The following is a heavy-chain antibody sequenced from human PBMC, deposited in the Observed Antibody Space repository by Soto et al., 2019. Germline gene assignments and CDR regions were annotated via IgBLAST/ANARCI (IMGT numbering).Heavy chain of an antibody. CDR2: IRTKSYGETT. CDR1: GFIFRDFT. Sequence: GSLRLSCSASGFIFRDFTMSWFRQAPGKGLEWVGYIRTKSYGETTTYAASVKDRFTISRDDSKSIAYLQMNSLKAEDTAVYYCSRDYLGQLPDWGQGT. V-gene: IGHV3-49*03. J-gene: IGHJ1*01. CDR3: SRDYLGQLPD. D-gene: IGHD1-1*01.